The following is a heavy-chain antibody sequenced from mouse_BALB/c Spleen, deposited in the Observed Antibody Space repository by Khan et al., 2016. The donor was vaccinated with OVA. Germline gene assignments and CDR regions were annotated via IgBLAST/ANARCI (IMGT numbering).Heavy chain of an antibody. CDR2: INPYNDGT. Sequence: LKESGPELVKPGASVKMSCKASGYTFTNYIIHWVKQKSGQGLEWIGYINPYNDGTKYNEKFKGKATLTSDKSCSTAYMELSGLSSEDSAVYYCARDYGSSFWFAYWGQGTLVTVSA. J-gene: IGHJ3*01. D-gene: IGHD1-1*01. CDR1: GYTFTNYI. CDR3: ARDYGSSFWFAY. V-gene: IGHV1S136*01.